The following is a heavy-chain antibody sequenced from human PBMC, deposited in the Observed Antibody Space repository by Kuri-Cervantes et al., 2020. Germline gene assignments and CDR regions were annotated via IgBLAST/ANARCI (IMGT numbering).Heavy chain of an antibody. D-gene: IGHD4-23*01. CDR2: IYYSGST. J-gene: IGHJ4*02. CDR1: GGSISGYY. V-gene: IGHV4-59*12. Sequence: GSLRLSCSVSGGSISGYYWSWIRQPPGKGLEYIGYIYYSGSTNYNPSLKSRVIISVDTSKNQFSLKLSSVTAADTAVYYCARDYGGNSLLTFLDYWGQGTLVTVSS. CDR3: ARDYGGNSLLTFLDY.